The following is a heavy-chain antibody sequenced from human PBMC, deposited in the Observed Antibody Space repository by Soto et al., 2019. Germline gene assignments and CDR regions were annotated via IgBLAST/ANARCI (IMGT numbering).Heavy chain of an antibody. V-gene: IGHV3-49*03. CDR2: IRSKAYGGTT. Sequence: GGSLRLSCTASGFTFGDYAMSWFRQAPGKGLEWVGFIRSKAYGGTTEYAASVKGRFTISRDDSKSIAYLQMNSLKTEDTAVYYCTVAYEYSSMGFAFDIWGQGTMVTVSS. CDR1: GFTFGDYA. D-gene: IGHD6-6*01. CDR3: TVAYEYSSMGFAFDI. J-gene: IGHJ3*02.